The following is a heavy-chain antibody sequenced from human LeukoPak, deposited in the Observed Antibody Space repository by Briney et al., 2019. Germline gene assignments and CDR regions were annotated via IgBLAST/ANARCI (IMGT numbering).Heavy chain of an antibody. J-gene: IGHJ3*02. CDR2: IYTSGST. Sequence: SETLSLTCPVSGDSISSDNYYWNWVRQAAGEGLEWIGRIYTSGSTNYNPSLKSRVTISVDTSKNQFSLKLSSVTAADTAVYYCARRSGIYSAFDIWGQGTMVTVSS. V-gene: IGHV4-61*02. CDR3: ARRSGIYSAFDI. CDR1: GDSISSDNYY. D-gene: IGHD1-26*01.